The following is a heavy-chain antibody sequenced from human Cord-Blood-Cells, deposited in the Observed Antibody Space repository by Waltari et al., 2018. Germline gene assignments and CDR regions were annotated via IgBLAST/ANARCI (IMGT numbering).Heavy chain of an antibody. Sequence: QVQLQQWGAGLLKPSETLSLTCAVYGGSFSGYSWSWLRPSPGQGLEWIGEINHSGSTNYNPSLKSRVTISVDTSKNQFSLKLSSVTAADTAVYYCARGWRYCSSTSCYYYYGMDVWGQGTTVTVSS. CDR2: INHSGST. D-gene: IGHD2-2*01. V-gene: IGHV4-34*01. CDR3: ARGWRYCSSTSCYYYYGMDV. J-gene: IGHJ6*02. CDR1: GGSFSGYS.